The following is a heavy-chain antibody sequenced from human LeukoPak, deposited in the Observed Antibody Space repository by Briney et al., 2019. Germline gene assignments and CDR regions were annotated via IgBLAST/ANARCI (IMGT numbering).Heavy chain of an antibody. D-gene: IGHD5-18*01. CDR2: FDPEDGET. CDR1: GGTFSSYA. Sequence: GASVKVSCKASGGTFSSYAISWVRQAPGKGLEWMGGFDPEDGETIYAQKFQGRVTMTEDTSTDTAYMELSSLRPEDTAVYYCATDYSSWGQGTLVTVSS. V-gene: IGHV1-24*01. J-gene: IGHJ4*02. CDR3: ATDYSS.